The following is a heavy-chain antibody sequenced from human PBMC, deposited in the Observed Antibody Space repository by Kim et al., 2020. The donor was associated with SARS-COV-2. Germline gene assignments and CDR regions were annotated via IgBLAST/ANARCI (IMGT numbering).Heavy chain of an antibody. J-gene: IGHJ2*01. CDR3: ARAPGGDYNDNDWYFDL. Sequence: GGSLRLSCTASEFTFDDYFMTWIRQAPGKGLEWVASINSGGASVYHSDSVKGRLTISRDNAQFSLFLQMSSLSAEDTAVYYCARAPGGDYNDNDWYFDL. V-gene: IGHV3-11*01. CDR1: EFTFDDYF. CDR2: INSGGASV. D-gene: IGHD4-4*01.